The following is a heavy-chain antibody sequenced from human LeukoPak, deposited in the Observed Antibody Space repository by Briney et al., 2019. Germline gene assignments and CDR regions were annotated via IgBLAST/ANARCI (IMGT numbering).Heavy chain of an antibody. Sequence: GGSLRPSCAASGFTFSTYAMSWVRQAPGRGLQWVSTISGSGGSTYYADSLKGRFTISRDDSKNTLYLQMNSLGAEDTAVYYCAKDHSGGQEALDYWGQGTLVTVSS. V-gene: IGHV3-23*01. CDR1: GFTFSTYA. D-gene: IGHD3-16*01. J-gene: IGHJ4*02. CDR3: AKDHSGGQEALDY. CDR2: ISGSGGST.